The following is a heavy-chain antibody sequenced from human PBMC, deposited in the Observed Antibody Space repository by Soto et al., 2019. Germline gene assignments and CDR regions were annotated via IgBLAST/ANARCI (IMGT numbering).Heavy chain of an antibody. CDR3: ARGQRVSDWFDP. V-gene: IGHV4-4*07. CDR2: IYSSGTT. Sequence: VQLQESGPGLVRASETLSLTCTVSGGSLSGYYWTWIRQPAGKGLEWIGRIYSSGTTKYNPALKSRVTMSLDTSKNQFSLSLSSVTATDTAVYYCARGQRVSDWFDPWGPGTLVTVSS. D-gene: IGHD2-2*01. CDR1: GGSLSGYY. J-gene: IGHJ5*02.